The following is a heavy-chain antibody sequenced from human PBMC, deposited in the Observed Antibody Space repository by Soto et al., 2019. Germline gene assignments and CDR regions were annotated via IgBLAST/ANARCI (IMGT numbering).Heavy chain of an antibody. CDR3: ARLTMVRGVIVYYYYYMDV. Sequence: GGSLRLSCAASGFTVSSNYMSWVRQAPGKGLEWVSVIYSGGGTYYADSVKGRFTISRDNSKNTLYLQMNSLRAEDTAVYYCARLTMVRGVIVYYYYYMDVWGKGTTVTVSS. CDR2: IYSGGGT. J-gene: IGHJ6*03. CDR1: GFTVSSNY. V-gene: IGHV3-66*01. D-gene: IGHD3-10*01.